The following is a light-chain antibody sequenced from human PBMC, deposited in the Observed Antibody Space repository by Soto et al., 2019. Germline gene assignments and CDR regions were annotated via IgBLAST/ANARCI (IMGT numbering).Light chain of an antibody. V-gene: IGLV3-21*02. Sequence: SYVLTQPPSVSVAPGQTGKITCGGNSIGSKSVHWYQQKAGQAPVLVVHDDSDRPSGIPERFSGSNSANTATLTISRVEAGDEADYYCQVWESSSDQVVFAGGTQLTVL. CDR3: QVWESSSDQVV. CDR2: DDS. J-gene: IGLJ2*01. CDR1: SIGSKS.